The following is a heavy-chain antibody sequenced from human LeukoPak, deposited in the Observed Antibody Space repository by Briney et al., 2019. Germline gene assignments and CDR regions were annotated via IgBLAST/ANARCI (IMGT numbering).Heavy chain of an antibody. Sequence: GASVKVSCKASGGTFSSYAISWVRQAPGQGLEWMGGIIPIFGTANYAQKFQGRVTITTDESTSTAYMELSSLRSEDTAVYYCATGFYDSSGYYYDYYFDYWGQGTLVTVSS. D-gene: IGHD3-22*01. CDR2: IIPIFGTA. CDR3: ATGFYDSSGYYYDYYFDY. CDR1: GGTFSSYA. V-gene: IGHV1-69*05. J-gene: IGHJ4*02.